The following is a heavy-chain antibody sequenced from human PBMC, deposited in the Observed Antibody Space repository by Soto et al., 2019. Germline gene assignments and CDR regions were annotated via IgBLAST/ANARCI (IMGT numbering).Heavy chain of an antibody. J-gene: IGHJ4*02. CDR1: GFTVSTKY. CDR3: ARDPWAADY. CDR2: IYSGGST. V-gene: IGHV3-66*01. Sequence: EVQLVESGGGLVQPGGSLRLSCAASGFTVSTKYMSWVRQAPGKGLEWVSVIYSGGSTFYADSVRGRFTISRDNSKNPVNIQMNSLRAEDTAVYYCARDPWAADYWGQGTLVTVSS. D-gene: IGHD3-16*01.